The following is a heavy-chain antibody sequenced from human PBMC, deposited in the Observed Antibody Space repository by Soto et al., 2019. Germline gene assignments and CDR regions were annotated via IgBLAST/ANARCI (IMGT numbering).Heavy chain of an antibody. CDR2: INHSGST. CDR1: GGSFSGYY. V-gene: IGHV4-34*01. CDR3: ARGTTVVLKRPRFDY. D-gene: IGHD4-17*01. J-gene: IGHJ4*02. Sequence: QVQLQQWGAGLLKPSETLSLTCAVYGGSFSGYYWSWIRQPPGKGLEWIGEINHSGSTNYNPSLKSRVTISVDTSKNQFSLKLSSVTAADTAVYYCARGTTVVLKRPRFDYWGQGTLVTVSS.